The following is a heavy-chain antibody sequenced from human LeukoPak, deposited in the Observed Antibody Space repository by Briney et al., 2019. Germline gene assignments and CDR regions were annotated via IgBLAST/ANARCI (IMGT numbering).Heavy chain of an antibody. Sequence: GGSLRLSCVASGFTFSNFAMSWVRQTLGKGLEWVSGISGSGGSTYYADSVKGRFTISRDNSKNTLYLQMNSLRAEDTAVYYCAKGIRRGSDSTNGYFQHWGQGTLVTVSS. CDR2: ISGSGGST. V-gene: IGHV3-23*01. CDR3: AKGIRRGSDSTNGYFQH. J-gene: IGHJ1*01. CDR1: GFTFSNFA. D-gene: IGHD2-2*01.